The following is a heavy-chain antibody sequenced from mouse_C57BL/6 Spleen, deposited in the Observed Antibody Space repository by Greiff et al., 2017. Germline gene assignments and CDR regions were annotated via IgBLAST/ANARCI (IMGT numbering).Heavy chain of an antibody. CDR1: GFNIKDYY. CDR2: IDPEDGDT. V-gene: IGHV14-1*01. J-gene: IGHJ1*03. Sequence: EVQLQQSGAELVRPGASVKLSCTASGFNIKDYYMHWVKQRPEQGLEWIGRIDPEDGDTEYAPTFQGKATMTADTSSNNAYLQLSSLTSEGTAVYYCTADDYDGDRDFDVWGTGTAVTVSS. CDR3: TADDYDGDRDFDV. D-gene: IGHD2-4*01.